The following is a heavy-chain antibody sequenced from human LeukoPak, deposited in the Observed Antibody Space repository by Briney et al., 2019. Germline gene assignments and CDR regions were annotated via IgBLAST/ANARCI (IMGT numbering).Heavy chain of an antibody. CDR2: ISGSGGST. CDR3: AKGDTYYYDSSGYFG. D-gene: IGHD3-22*01. CDR1: GFTFSSYA. Sequence: GGSLRLSXAASGFTFSSYAMSWVRQAPGKGLEWVSAISGSGGSTYYADSVKGRFTFSRDNSKNTLYLQMNSLRAEDTAVYYCAKGDTYYYDSSGYFGWGQGTLVTVSS. J-gene: IGHJ4*02. V-gene: IGHV3-23*01.